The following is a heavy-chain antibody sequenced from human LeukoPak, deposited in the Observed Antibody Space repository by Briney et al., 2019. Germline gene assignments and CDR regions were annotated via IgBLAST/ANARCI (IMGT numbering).Heavy chain of an antibody. CDR3: ATSTATVIGAFDI. Sequence: GASVTVSCTVSGYTLTELSMHWVRQAPGKGLEWMGGFDPEDGETIYAQKFQGRVTMTEDTSTDTAYMELSSLRSEDTAVYYCATSTATVIGAFDIWGQGTMVTVSS. J-gene: IGHJ3*02. D-gene: IGHD5-18*01. CDR1: GYTLTELS. CDR2: FDPEDGET. V-gene: IGHV1-24*01.